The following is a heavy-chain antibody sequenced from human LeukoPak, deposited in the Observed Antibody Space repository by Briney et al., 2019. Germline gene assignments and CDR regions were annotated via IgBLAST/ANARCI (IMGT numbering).Heavy chain of an antibody. CDR2: ISSSSSYI. Sequence: PGGSLRLSCAASGFTFSNYNMNWVRQAPGKGLEWVSSISSSSSYIYYADSVKGRFTISRDNAKNSLYLQMHSLRAEDTAVYYCARDFYDGFALDYWGQGTLVTVSS. CDR1: GFTFSNYN. D-gene: IGHD2/OR15-2a*01. V-gene: IGHV3-21*01. J-gene: IGHJ4*02. CDR3: ARDFYDGFALDY.